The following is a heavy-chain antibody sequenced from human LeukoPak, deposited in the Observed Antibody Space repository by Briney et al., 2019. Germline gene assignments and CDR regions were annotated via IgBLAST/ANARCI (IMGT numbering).Heavy chain of an antibody. CDR3: ARGIRIPVTGRYFYYYMDV. Sequence: SETLSLTCTVSGGSLCNGSYTWNWIRQPAGTRLEWIGQIYTSGSTNYRSSLTSRVTISRDTSKNQFSLKLSSVTAADTAVYYCARGIRIPVTGRYFYYYMDVWGNGTTVTVSS. CDR1: GGSLCNGSYT. J-gene: IGHJ6*03. CDR2: IYTSGST. V-gene: IGHV4-61*09. D-gene: IGHD6-19*01.